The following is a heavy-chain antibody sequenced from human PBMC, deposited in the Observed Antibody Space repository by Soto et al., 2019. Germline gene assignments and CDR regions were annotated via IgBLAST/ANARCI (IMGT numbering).Heavy chain of an antibody. CDR1: GFTFSSYA. J-gene: IGHJ5*02. CDR3: AKDRLSIAARPVADWFDP. Sequence: PGGSLRLSCAASGFTFSSYAMSWVRQAPGKGLEWVSAISGSGGSTYYADSVKGRFTISRDNSKNTLYLQMNSLRAEDTAVYYCAKDRLSIAARPVADWFDPWGQATLVTVSS. V-gene: IGHV3-23*01. CDR2: ISGSGGST. D-gene: IGHD6-6*01.